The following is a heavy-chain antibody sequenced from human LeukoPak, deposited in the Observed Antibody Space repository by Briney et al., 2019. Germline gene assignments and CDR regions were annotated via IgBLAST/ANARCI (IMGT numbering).Heavy chain of an antibody. Sequence: ASVKVSCKASGGTFSSYAISWVRQAPGQGLEWMGRIIPILGIANYAQKFQGRVTITADKSTSTAYMELSSLRSEDTAVYYCARGGFSYYYYMDVWGKGTTVTVSS. CDR2: IIPILGIA. V-gene: IGHV1-69*04. J-gene: IGHJ6*03. CDR1: GGTFSSYA. CDR3: ARGGFSYYYYMDV.